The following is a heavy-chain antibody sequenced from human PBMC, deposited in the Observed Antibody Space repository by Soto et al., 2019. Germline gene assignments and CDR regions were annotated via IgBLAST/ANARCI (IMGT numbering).Heavy chain of an antibody. CDR3: YINGY. J-gene: IGHJ4*02. D-gene: IGHD2-8*01. CDR2: FYYSGSP. V-gene: IGHV4-39*01. Sequence: QLQLQESGPGLVKPSETLSLTCTVSGDSIRSSSHYWALNRQPPGKGLEWIGGFYYSGSPYYNPSLKSRVTMSVDTSKNQFSLNLNSVTAADTAVYYCYINGYWGQGTLVTVSS. CDR1: GDSIRSSSHY.